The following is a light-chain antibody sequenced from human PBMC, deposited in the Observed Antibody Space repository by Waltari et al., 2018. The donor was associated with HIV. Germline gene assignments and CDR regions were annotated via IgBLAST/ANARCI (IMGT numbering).Light chain of an antibody. CDR2: RNY. Sequence: QPVLTQPPSASATPRQRVTISCSGSSSNIGSKNVYWYQQLPGTAPKLLIYRNYQRPSGVPDRFSGSKSGTSASLAISGLRSEDEADYYCAAWDDSLSGRGVFGGGTKLTVL. J-gene: IGLJ2*01. CDR3: AAWDDSLSGRGV. CDR1: SSNIGSKN. V-gene: IGLV1-47*01.